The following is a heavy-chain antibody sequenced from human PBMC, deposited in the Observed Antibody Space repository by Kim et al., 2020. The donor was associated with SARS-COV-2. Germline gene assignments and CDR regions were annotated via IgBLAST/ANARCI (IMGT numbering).Heavy chain of an antibody. J-gene: IGHJ4*02. CDR3: TSYGDY. V-gene: IGHV3-15*01. D-gene: IGHD4-17*01. CDR2: TDGGTT. Sequence: TDGGTTDYAAPVKGRFTISRDDSKNTLYLQMNSLKTEDTAVYYCTSYGDYWGQGTLVTVSS.